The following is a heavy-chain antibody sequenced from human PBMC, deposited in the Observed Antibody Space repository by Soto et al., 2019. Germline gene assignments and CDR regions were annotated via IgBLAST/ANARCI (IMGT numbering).Heavy chain of an antibody. CDR2: ISAYNGNT. CDR1: GYTFTSYG. Sequence: QVQLVQSGAEVKKPGASVKVSCKASGYTFTSYGISWVRQAPGQGLEWMGWISAYNGNTNYAQKLQGRVTMTTDTSXSXDYMELRSLRSNDTAVYYCARDRGYCGGDCYSTASPWGQGTLVTVSS. D-gene: IGHD2-21*02. V-gene: IGHV1-18*01. CDR3: ARDRGYCGGDCYSTASP. J-gene: IGHJ5*02.